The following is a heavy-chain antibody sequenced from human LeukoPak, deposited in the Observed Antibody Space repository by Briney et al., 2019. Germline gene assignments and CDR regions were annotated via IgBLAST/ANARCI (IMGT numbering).Heavy chain of an antibody. CDR2: IYYSGST. D-gene: IGHD2-2*01. J-gene: IGHJ6*03. CDR1: GGSISSGGYY. Sequence: SETLSLTCTVSGGSISSGGYYWSWIRQHPGKGLEWLGYIYYSGSTYYNPSLKSRVTISVDTSKNQFSLKLSSVTAADTAVYYCARAVVPALSHYYYMDVWGKGTTVTVSS. V-gene: IGHV4-31*03. CDR3: ARAVVPALSHYYYMDV.